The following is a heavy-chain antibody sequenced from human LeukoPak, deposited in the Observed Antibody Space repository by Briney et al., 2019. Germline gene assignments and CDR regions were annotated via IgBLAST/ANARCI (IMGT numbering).Heavy chain of an antibody. J-gene: IGHJ3*02. CDR3: AREGLTSTPNNAFDI. Sequence: HPGGSLRLSCAASGFTFSSYGMHWVRQAPGKGLEWVAVIWYDENKKFYADSVKGRFTISRDNFKSTLYLLMNSLRVEDTAVYYCAREGLTSTPNNAFDIWGQGTTVTVSS. CDR1: GFTFSSYG. D-gene: IGHD4-23*01. CDR2: IWYDENKK. V-gene: IGHV3-33*01.